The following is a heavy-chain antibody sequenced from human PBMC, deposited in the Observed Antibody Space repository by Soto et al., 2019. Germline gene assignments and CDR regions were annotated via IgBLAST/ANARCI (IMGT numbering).Heavy chain of an antibody. CDR2: INHSGST. J-gene: IGHJ6*02. V-gene: IGHV4-34*01. D-gene: IGHD3-16*01. Sequence: QVQLQQWGAGLLKPSETLSLTCAVYGGSFSGYYWSWIRQPPGKGLEWIGEINHSGSTNYNPSLKSRVTISVDTSKNQSSLKLSSVTAADTAVYYCARGASGGYYYGMDVWGQGTTVTVSS. CDR3: ARGASGGYYYGMDV. CDR1: GGSFSGYY.